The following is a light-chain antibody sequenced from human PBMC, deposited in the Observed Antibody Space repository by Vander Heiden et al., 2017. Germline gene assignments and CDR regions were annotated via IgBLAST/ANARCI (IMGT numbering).Light chain of an antibody. CDR2: KAS. V-gene: IGKV1-5*03. J-gene: IGKJ2*01. CDR1: QSISSW. CDR3: QQYNSYSYT. Sequence: DIQVTQSPSTLSASVGGRVTIPCRASQSISSWLAWYQQKPGTAPKLLIYKASSLESGVPSRFSGSGSGTEFTLTISSLQPDDFATYYCQQYNSYSYTFGQGTKLEIK.